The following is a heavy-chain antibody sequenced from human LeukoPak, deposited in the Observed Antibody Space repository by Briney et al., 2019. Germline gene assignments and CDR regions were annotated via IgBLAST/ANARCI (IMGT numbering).Heavy chain of an antibody. Sequence: GGSLRLSCTASGFTFGDYAMSWVRQAPGKGLEWVSSISSTSTSIYHADSVKGRFTISRDNTKNSLYLQMDSLRAEDTAVYYCARGFRAFDFWAQGTMVTVSS. CDR1: GFTFGDYA. J-gene: IGHJ3*01. V-gene: IGHV3-21*01. CDR2: ISSTSTSI. CDR3: ARGFRAFDF.